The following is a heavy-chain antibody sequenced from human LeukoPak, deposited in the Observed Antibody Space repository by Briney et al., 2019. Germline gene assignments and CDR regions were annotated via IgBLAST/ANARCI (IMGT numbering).Heavy chain of an antibody. Sequence: SETLSLTCTVSGGSISSGDYYWSWVRQPPGKGLEWIGEMYLSGTTHSNPSVKSRVTISIDKSKNQFFLNLSSVTAADTAVYYCAGLVGRYSSGLYYYYFDYWGQGTLVTVSS. CDR2: MYLSGTT. V-gene: IGHV4-39*07. J-gene: IGHJ4*02. CDR3: AGLVGRYSSGLYYYYFDY. D-gene: IGHD3-22*01. CDR1: GGSISSGDYY.